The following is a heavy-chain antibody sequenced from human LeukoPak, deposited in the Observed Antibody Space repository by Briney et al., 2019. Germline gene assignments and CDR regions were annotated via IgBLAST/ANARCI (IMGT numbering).Heavy chain of an antibody. CDR2: IHDSGST. CDR3: AGDSSYCPDASCWGPDVQVVPGYYFDY. CDR1: GGSMTSRY. J-gene: IGHJ4*02. D-gene: IGHD6-6*01. V-gene: IGHV4-59*11. Sequence: SETLSLTCTVSGGSMTSRYWSWIRQSPGKGLEWIGYIHDSGSTNYNPSLRSRVTISLDTSNNHFSLRLSSVTAADTAMYYCAGDSSYCPDASCWGPDVQVVPGYYFDYWGPGILVTVTS.